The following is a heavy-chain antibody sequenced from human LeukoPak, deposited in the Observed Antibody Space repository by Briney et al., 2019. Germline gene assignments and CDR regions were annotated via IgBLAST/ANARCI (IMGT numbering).Heavy chain of an antibody. CDR2: INPNSGGT. Sequence: WASMKVSCKASGYTFTGYYMHWVRQAPGQGLEWMGWINPNSGGTNYAQKFQGRVTMTRDTSISTAYMELSRLRSDDTAVYYCARGYRCSSTSCYIFGYWGQGTLVTVSS. J-gene: IGHJ4*02. D-gene: IGHD2-2*02. V-gene: IGHV1-2*02. CDR3: ARGYRCSSTSCYIFGY. CDR1: GYTFTGYY.